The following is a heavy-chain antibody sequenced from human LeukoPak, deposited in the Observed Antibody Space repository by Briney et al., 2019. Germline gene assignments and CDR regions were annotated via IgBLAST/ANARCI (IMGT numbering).Heavy chain of an antibody. V-gene: IGHV4-59*01. Sequence: PSETLSLTCTVSGGSISSYYWSWIRQPPGKGLEWIGYIYYSGSTNYNPPLKSRVTISVDTSKNQFSLKLSSVTAADTAVYYCARYWDRRTGGGPDAFDIWGQGTMVTVSS. D-gene: IGHD7-27*01. J-gene: IGHJ3*02. CDR2: IYYSGST. CDR3: ARYWDRRTGGGPDAFDI. CDR1: GGSISSYY.